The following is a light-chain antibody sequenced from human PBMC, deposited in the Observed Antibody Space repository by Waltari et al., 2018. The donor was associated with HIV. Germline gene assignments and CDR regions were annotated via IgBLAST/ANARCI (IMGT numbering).Light chain of an antibody. J-gene: IGKJ4*01. CDR2: WAS. V-gene: IGKV4-1*01. CDR1: QSLLYSSDNKNY. CDR3: QQYFRAPLT. Sequence: DIVMTQSPDSLPVSLGERATIRCKSSQSLLYSSDNKNYFAWYQQKPGQPPNLLIYWASTRESGVPDRFSGSGSGTDFTLTINNLQAEDVAVYYCQQYFRAPLTFGGGTRVEIK.